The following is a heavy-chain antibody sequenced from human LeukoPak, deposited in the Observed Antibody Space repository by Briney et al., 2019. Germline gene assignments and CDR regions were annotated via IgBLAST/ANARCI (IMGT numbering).Heavy chain of an antibody. V-gene: IGHV4-59*01. Sequence: SETLSLTCTVSGGSISSYYWSWIRQPPGKGLEWIGYIYYSGSTNYNPSLKSRVTISIDTSKNQFSLKLSSVTAADTAVYYCARDHQDCSSTSCLGYYYYMDVWGKGTTVTVSS. CDR2: IYYSGST. CDR1: GGSISSYY. CDR3: ARDHQDCSSTSCLGYYYYMDV. D-gene: IGHD2-2*01. J-gene: IGHJ6*03.